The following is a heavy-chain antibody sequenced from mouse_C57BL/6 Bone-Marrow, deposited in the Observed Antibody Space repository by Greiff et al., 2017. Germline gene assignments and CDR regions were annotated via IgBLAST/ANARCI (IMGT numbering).Heavy chain of an antibody. CDR2: IDPENGDT. D-gene: IGHD1-1*01. CDR1: GFNIKDDY. CDR3: TIYGSSPCAY. Sequence: VQLQQSGAELVRPGASVKLSCTASGFNIKDDYMHWVKQRPEQGLEWIGWIDPENGDTEYASKFQGKATITADTSSNTAYLQLSSLTSEDTAVYYCTIYGSSPCAYWGQGTLVTVSA. J-gene: IGHJ3*01. V-gene: IGHV14-4*01.